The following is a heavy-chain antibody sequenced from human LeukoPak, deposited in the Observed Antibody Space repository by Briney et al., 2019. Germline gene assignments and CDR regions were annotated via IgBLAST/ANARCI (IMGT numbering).Heavy chain of an antibody. CDR1: GFTFSSYG. CDR2: ISYDGSNK. V-gene: IGHV3-30*18. Sequence: GGSLRPSCAPSGFTFSSYGMHCVRQAPGKGVEWVAVISYDGSNKYYADSVKGRFTISRDNSKNTLYLQMNSLRAEDTAVYYCAKDMFRYSSGDAFDIWGQGTMVTVSS. CDR3: AKDMFRYSSGDAFDI. D-gene: IGHD6-19*01. J-gene: IGHJ3*02.